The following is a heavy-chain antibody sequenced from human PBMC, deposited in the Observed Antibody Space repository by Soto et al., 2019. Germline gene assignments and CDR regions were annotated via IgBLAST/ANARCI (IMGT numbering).Heavy chain of an antibody. V-gene: IGHV4-31*03. CDR3: ARSEGIQLWFDY. CDR2: IYYSGTS. J-gene: IGHJ4*02. Sequence: QVQLLESGPGLVKPSQTLSLICNVSGASISSGGFYWSWIRQRPGGGLEWLGFIYYSGTSHYNPSLESRATTSVNTSKNQFSLELTAVTAADTDVDYCARSEGIQLWFDYWGQGALVTVS. D-gene: IGHD5-18*01. CDR1: GASISSGGFY.